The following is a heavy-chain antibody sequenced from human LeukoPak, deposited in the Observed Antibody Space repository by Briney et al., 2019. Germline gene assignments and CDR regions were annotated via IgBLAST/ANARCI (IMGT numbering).Heavy chain of an antibody. Sequence: GASETVSCKASGYTFTSCGITWVRQAPGQGLEGVGWISVYNGNTKYAQKLQGRVTMTADTSTSTAYMELRSLRSDDTAVYYCARADIWAIASSGWYGFDFWGQGTLVTVSS. J-gene: IGHJ4*02. V-gene: IGHV1-18*01. CDR2: ISVYNGNT. D-gene: IGHD6-19*01. CDR3: ARADIWAIASSGWYGFDF. CDR1: GYTFTSCG.